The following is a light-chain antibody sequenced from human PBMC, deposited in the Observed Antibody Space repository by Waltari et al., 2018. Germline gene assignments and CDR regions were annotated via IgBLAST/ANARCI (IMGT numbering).Light chain of an antibody. J-gene: IGLJ2*01. CDR1: SPNIGAGFD. CDR3: QSYDSSLSEGV. V-gene: IGLV1-40*01. CDR2: GNT. Sequence: QSVLTQPPSVSGAPGQRVTISCTGRSPNIGAGFDVHWYQHLPGTAPKLLIYGNTNRPSGVPDRFSGSKSGTSASLAITGLQAEDEADYYCQSYDSSLSEGVFGGGTKLTVL.